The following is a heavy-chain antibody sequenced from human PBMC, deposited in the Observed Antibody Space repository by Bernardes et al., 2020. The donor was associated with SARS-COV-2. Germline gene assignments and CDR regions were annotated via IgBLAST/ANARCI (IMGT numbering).Heavy chain of an antibody. CDR2: INTNTGNP. Sequence: ASVKVSCKASGYTFTSYAMNWVRQAPGQGLEWMGWINTNTGNPTYAQGFTGRFVFSLDTSVSTAYLQISSLKAEDTAVYYCARDSRLGMVRGVIYYYYGMDVWGQGTTVTVSS. CDR3: ARDSRLGMVRGVIYYYYGMDV. V-gene: IGHV7-4-1*02. J-gene: IGHJ6*02. CDR1: GYTFTSYA. D-gene: IGHD3-10*01.